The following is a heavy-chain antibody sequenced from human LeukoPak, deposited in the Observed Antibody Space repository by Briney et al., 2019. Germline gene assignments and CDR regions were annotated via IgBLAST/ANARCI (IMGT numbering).Heavy chain of an antibody. V-gene: IGHV3-23*01. D-gene: IGHD3-10*01. Sequence: GGSLRLSCAASGFTFSSYAMSWVRQAPGKGLEWVSAISGSGGSTYYADSVKGRFTISRDNAKNTLYLQMNSLRAEDTAVYYCARVSGLGMNEYYQHWGQGTLVTVAS. CDR1: GFTFSSYA. CDR2: ISGSGGST. CDR3: ARVSGLGMNEYYQH. J-gene: IGHJ1*01.